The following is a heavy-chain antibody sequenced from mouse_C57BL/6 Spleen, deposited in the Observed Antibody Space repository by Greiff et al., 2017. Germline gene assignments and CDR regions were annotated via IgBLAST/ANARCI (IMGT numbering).Heavy chain of an antibody. CDR3: ARQGTGTGYFDV. CDR2: IYPGDGDT. D-gene: IGHD4-1*01. J-gene: IGHJ1*03. V-gene: IGHV1-80*01. Sequence: QVQLKESGAELVKPGASVKISCKASGYAFSSYWMNWVKQRPGKGLEWIGQIYPGDGDTNYNGKFKGKATLTADKSSSTAYMQLSSLTSEDSAVYFCARQGTGTGYFDVWGTGTTVTVSS. CDR1: GYAFSSYW.